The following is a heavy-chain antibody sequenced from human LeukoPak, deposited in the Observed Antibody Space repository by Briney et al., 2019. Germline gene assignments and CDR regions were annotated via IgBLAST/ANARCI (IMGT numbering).Heavy chain of an antibody. Sequence: PGGSLGLSCAASGFTFSSYSMNWVRQAPGKGLEWVSSISSSSSYIYYADSVKGRFTISRDNAKNSPYLQMNSLRAEDTAVYYCARDLVAVADTYYYYYMDVWGKGTTVTVSS. V-gene: IGHV3-21*01. CDR1: GFTFSSYS. CDR2: ISSSSSYI. D-gene: IGHD6-19*01. CDR3: ARDLVAVADTYYYYYMDV. J-gene: IGHJ6*03.